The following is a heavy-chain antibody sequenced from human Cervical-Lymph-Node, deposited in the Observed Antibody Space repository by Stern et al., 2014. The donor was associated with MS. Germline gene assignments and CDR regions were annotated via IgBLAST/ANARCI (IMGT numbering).Heavy chain of an antibody. D-gene: IGHD4-17*01. CDR2: VIPIFGTA. J-gene: IGHJ3*02. Sequence: VQLVESGAEVKKPGSSVKVSCKASGGTFSSYAISWVRQAPGQGLEWMGGVIPIFGTANYAQKFQGRVTITADESTSTAYMELSSLRSEDTAVYYCARDRADYGDYIHDAFDIWGQVTMVTVSS. CDR1: GGTFSSYA. CDR3: ARDRADYGDYIHDAFDI. V-gene: IGHV1-69*01.